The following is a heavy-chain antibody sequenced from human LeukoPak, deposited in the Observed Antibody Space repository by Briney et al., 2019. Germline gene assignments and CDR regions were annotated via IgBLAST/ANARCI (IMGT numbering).Heavy chain of an antibody. CDR2: IYYSGST. J-gene: IGHJ4*02. D-gene: IGHD6-13*01. CDR3: ARVTGYSIRVLDY. CDR1: GGSISSYY. Sequence: PSETLSLTCTVSGGSISSYYWSWIRQPPGKGLEWIGYIYYSGSTNYNPSLKSRVTISVDTSKNQFSLKLSSVTAADTAVYYCARVTGYSIRVLDYWGQGTLVTVSS. V-gene: IGHV4-59*01.